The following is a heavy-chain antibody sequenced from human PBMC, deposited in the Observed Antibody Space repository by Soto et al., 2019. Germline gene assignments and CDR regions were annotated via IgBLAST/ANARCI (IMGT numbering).Heavy chain of an antibody. CDR3: ARLNGYCISTNCHGYYGMDV. CDR1: GDSVSSFSYS. Sequence: SETLSLTCTVSGDSVSSFSYSWGWMRESPGKGLEWIGTIYSSENTYYNPSLLSRVTISVDTSKNEFSLRLSSVTAADTAVYYCARLNGYCISTNCHGYYGMDVWGQGTTVT. D-gene: IGHD2-2*03. CDR2: IYSSENT. J-gene: IGHJ6*02. V-gene: IGHV4-39*01.